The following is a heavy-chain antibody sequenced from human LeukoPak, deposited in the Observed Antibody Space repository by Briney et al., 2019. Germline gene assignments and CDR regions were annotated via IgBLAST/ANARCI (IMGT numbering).Heavy chain of an antibody. Sequence: ASVKVSCKASGYSFTGFYLHWVRQAPGQGLEWMGWINPNNGDTKYPQKFQGRVTLTRDTSSRTAYMEMRRLTSDDTAVYYCARHHRYCKRTSCEITGVDDWGQGTLVTVSS. CDR1: GYSFTGFY. V-gene: IGHV1-2*02. CDR3: ARHHRYCKRTSCEITGVDD. J-gene: IGHJ4*02. CDR2: INPNNGDT. D-gene: IGHD2-2*01.